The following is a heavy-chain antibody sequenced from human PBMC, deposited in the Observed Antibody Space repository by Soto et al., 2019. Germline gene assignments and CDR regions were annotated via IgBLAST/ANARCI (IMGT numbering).Heavy chain of an antibody. CDR2: ISGSGGST. CDR1: GFTFSSYA. Sequence: GSLRLSCAASGFTFSSYAMSWVRQAPGKGLEWVSAISGSGGSTYYADSVKGRFTISRDNSKNTLYLQMNSLRAEDTAVYYCAKGTYYDFWSGYLRDWYFDLWGRGTLVTVSS. CDR3: AKGTYYDFWSGYLRDWYFDL. J-gene: IGHJ2*01. D-gene: IGHD3-3*01. V-gene: IGHV3-23*01.